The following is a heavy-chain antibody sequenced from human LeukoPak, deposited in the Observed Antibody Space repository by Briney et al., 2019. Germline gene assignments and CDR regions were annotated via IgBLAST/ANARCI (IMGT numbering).Heavy chain of an antibody. CDR3: AVDTAMVTTSYPDY. J-gene: IGHJ4*02. CDR2: ISGSGGST. D-gene: IGHD5-18*01. V-gene: IGHV3-23*01. Sequence: SAISGSGGSTYYADSVKGRFTISRDNSKNTLYLQMNSLRAEDTAVYYCAVDTAMVTTSYPDYWGQGTLVTVSS.